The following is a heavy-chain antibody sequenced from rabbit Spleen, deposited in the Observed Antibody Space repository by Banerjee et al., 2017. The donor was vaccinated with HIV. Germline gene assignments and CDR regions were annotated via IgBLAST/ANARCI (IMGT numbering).Heavy chain of an antibody. CDR2: IYNGDGST. J-gene: IGHJ4*01. V-gene: IGHV1S47*01. Sequence: QEQLVESGGGLVQPEGSLTLTCKASGLDFSSSYYMCWVRQAPGKGPEWIACIYNGDGSTYYASWVNGRFTISRSTSLNTVTLQMTSLTAADTATYFCARDLAGVIGWNFNLWGPGTLVTVS. D-gene: IGHD4-1*01. CDR1: GLDFSSSYY. CDR3: ARDLAGVIGWNFNL.